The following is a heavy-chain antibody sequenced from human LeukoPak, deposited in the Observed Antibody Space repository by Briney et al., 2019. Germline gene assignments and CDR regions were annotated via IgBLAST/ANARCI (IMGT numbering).Heavy chain of an antibody. V-gene: IGHV4-38-2*01. J-gene: IGHJ4*02. CDR1: GYSISSGYY. Sequence: SETLSLTCAVSGYSISSGYYWGWIRQPPGKGLEWIGSIYHSVSTYYNPSLKSRVTISVDPSKNQFSLKLSSVTAADTAVYYCARLFEPPMIVVVPAAPDYWGQGTLVTVSS. D-gene: IGHD2-2*01. CDR3: ARLFEPPMIVVVPAAPDY. CDR2: IYHSVST.